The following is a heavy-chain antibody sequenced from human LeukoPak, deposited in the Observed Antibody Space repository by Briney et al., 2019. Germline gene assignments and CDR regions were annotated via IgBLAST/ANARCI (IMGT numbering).Heavy chain of an antibody. J-gene: IGHJ4*02. D-gene: IGHD3-22*01. CDR3: ARATYHYDSSGPALEN. Sequence: SETLSLTCTVSGGSISSSSYYWGWIRQPPGKGLEWIGSIYYSGSTYYNPSLKSRVTLSVDTSKNQFSLKLTSVTAADTAVYYCARATYHYDSSGPALENWGQGTLVTVSS. CDR2: IYYSGST. V-gene: IGHV4-39*07. CDR1: GGSISSSSYY.